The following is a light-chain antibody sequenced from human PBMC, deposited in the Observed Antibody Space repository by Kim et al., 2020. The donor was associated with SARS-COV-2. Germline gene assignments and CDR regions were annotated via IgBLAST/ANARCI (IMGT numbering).Light chain of an antibody. J-gene: IGLJ3*02. CDR2: RNN. V-gene: IGLV10-54*01. Sequence: ETATVPRTGNSNKFGRQGAASLPGHQGHPTKLLSYRNNHRPSGVSERIFASRSGNTSTLTITGLQPEDEADYYCSAWYSILSAWVFGGGTQLTVL. CDR1: SNKFGRQG. CDR3: SAWYSILSAWV.